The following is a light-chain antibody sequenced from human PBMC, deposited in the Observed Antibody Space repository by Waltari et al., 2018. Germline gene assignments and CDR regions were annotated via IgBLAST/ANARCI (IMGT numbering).Light chain of an antibody. V-gene: IGKV4-1*01. Sequence: DIVVTQSPDSLALSLGERATINCKSSQSLLYRSNNKNYLAWYQQKPGQPPKLLFYWASTLESGVPARFSGSVSATDFTLTISSLQSEDVAVYYCQQYYSNPPWTFGQGTKVDIK. CDR3: QQYYSNPPWT. CDR2: WAS. CDR1: QSLLYRSNNKNY. J-gene: IGKJ1*01.